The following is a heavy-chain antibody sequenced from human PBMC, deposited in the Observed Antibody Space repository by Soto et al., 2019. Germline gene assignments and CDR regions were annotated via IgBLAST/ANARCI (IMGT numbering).Heavy chain of an antibody. CDR3: VRARSTDSRPDY. J-gene: IGHJ4*02. CDR1: VFTFSLYS. D-gene: IGHD3-22*01. V-gene: IGHV3-21*01. CDR2: ITSSSSYI. Sequence: WWSLRLCCSASVFTFSLYSMIWCRQAPGKGLEWVASITSSSSYIYYEDSLKGRFTISRDNAKSSLFLQLDSLRAEDTAVYFCVRARSTDSRPDYWGQGTLVTVSS.